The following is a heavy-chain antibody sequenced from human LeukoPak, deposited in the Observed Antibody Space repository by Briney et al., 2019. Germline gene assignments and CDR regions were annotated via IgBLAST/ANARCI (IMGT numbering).Heavy chain of an antibody. CDR3: GHGPNDY. CDR2: ISYDGSNK. J-gene: IGHJ4*02. CDR1: GFTFSSYG. V-gene: IGHV3-30*03. D-gene: IGHD3/OR15-3a*01. Sequence: PGGSLRLSCAASGFTFSSYGMHWVRQAPGKGLEWVAVISYDGSNKCYADSVKGRFTISRDNSKNTLYLQMNSLRAEDTAVYYCGHGPNDYWGQGTLVTVSS.